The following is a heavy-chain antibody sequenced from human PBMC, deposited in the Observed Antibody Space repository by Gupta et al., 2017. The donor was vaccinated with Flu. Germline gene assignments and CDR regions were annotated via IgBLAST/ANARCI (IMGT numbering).Heavy chain of an antibody. CDR3: ARASIVVVAATPPLDY. J-gene: IGHJ4*02. Sequence: QVQLVQSGAEVKKPGASVKVSCKASGYTFTGYYMHWVRQAPGQGLEWMGWINPNSGGTNYAQKFQGWVTMTRDTSISTAYMELSRLRSDDTAVYYCARASIVVVAATPPLDYWGQGTLVTVSS. CDR1: GYTFTGYY. D-gene: IGHD2-15*01. CDR2: INPNSGGT. V-gene: IGHV1-2*04.